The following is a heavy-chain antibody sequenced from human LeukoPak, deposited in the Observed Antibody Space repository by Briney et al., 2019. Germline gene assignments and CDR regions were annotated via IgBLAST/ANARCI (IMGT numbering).Heavy chain of an antibody. J-gene: IGHJ3*02. D-gene: IGHD3-3*01. CDR3: AKDLGFYDIWSGYAFAI. CDR1: GFTFSSYA. Sequence: QPGGSLRLSCAASGFTFSSYAMSWVRQAPGKGLEWVSAISGSGGSTYYADSVKGRFTISRDNSKNTLYLQMNSLRAEDTAVYYCAKDLGFYDIWSGYAFAIWGQGTMVTVSS. CDR2: ISGSGGST. V-gene: IGHV3-23*01.